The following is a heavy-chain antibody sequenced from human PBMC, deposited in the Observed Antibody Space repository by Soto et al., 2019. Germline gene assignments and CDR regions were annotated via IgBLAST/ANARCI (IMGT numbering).Heavy chain of an antibody. CDR2: IYWDDDK. V-gene: IGHV2-5*02. J-gene: IGHJ5*02. Sequence: SGPTLVNPTQTLTPTCTFSGFSLSTSGVGVGWIRQPPGKALEWLALIYWDDDKRYSPSLKSRLTITKDTSKNQVVLTMTNMDPVDTATYYCAHRAITIFGVAPEVGPFDPWGQGTLVTVSS. D-gene: IGHD3-3*01. CDR3: AHRAITIFGVAPEVGPFDP. CDR1: GFSLSTSGVG.